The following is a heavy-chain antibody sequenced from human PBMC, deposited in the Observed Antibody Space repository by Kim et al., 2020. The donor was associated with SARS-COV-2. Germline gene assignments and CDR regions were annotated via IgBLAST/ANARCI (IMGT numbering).Heavy chain of an antibody. CDR3: ARGGWGGSRKFDY. J-gene: IGHJ4*02. Sequence: SETLSLTCAVYGGSFSGYYWSWIRQPPGKGLEWIGEINHSGSTNYNPSLKSRVTISVDTSKNQFSLKLSSVTAADTAVYYCARGGWGGSRKFDYWGQGTLVTVSS. V-gene: IGHV4-34*01. D-gene: IGHD1-26*01. CDR1: GGSFSGYY. CDR2: INHSGST.